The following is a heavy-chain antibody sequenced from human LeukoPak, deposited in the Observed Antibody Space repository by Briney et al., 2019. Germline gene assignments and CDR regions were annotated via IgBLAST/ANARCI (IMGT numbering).Heavy chain of an antibody. CDR1: GGSISSYY. CDR3: ARLLGVPGIAAAGTGGWFDP. Sequence: SETLSLTCTVSGGSISSYYWSWIRQPPGKGLEWIGYIYYSGSTNYNPSLKSRVTISVDTSKNQFSLKLSSVTAADTAVYYCARLLGVPGIAAAGTGGWFDPWGQGTLVTVSS. CDR2: IYYSGST. V-gene: IGHV4-59*08. D-gene: IGHD6-13*01. J-gene: IGHJ5*02.